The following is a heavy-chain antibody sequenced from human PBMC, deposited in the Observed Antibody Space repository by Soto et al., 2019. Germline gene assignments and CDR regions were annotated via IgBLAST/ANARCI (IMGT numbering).Heavy chain of an antibody. V-gene: IGHV4-39*01. CDR3: PLGYCSSTACYEPFHF. CDR2: IYYSGST. D-gene: IGHD2-2*01. J-gene: IGHJ3*01. Sequence: SETLSLTCTVSGGSNNSRDYYWGWIRQPPGKGLEWIGNIYYSGSTYYNPSLKSRVTVSVDTSKNQFSLRLSSVTAADTAVYYCPLGYCSSTACYEPFHFWGQGTMVTVSS. CDR1: GGSNNSRDYY.